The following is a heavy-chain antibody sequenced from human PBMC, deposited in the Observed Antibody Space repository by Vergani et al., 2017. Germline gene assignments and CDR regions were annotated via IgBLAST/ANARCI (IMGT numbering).Heavy chain of an antibody. CDR2: IIPIFGTA. V-gene: IGHV1-69*01. J-gene: IGHJ4*02. CDR1: GGTFSSYA. Sequence: QVQLVQSGAEVKKPGSSVKVSCKASGGTFSSYAISWVRQAPGQGLEWMGGIIPIFGTANYAQKFQGRVTITADESTSTAYMELSSLRSDDTAVYYCARLASVVVPAARPLDLWGQGTLITVSS. D-gene: IGHD2-2*01. CDR3: ARLASVVVPAARPLDL.